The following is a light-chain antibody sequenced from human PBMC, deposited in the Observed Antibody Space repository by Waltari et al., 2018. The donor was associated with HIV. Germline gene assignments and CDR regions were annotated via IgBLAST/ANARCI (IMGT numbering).Light chain of an antibody. CDR3: SSYTSSSSRV. Sequence: QSALTQPASVSGSPGQSITISCTGTSSDVGGYNYFPWYQRHPGKAPKTMIYEVSKRPSGVSNRFSGSKSGNTASLTISGPQAEDEADYYCSSYTSSSSRVFGGGTNLTVL. CDR1: SSDVGGYNY. CDR2: EVS. J-gene: IGLJ3*02. V-gene: IGLV2-14*01.